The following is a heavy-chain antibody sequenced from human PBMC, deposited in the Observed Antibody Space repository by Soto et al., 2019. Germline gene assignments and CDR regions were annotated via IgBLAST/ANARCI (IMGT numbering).Heavy chain of an antibody. CDR2: IIPIAAIA. D-gene: IGHD3-10*01. J-gene: IGHJ5*02. V-gene: IGHV1-69*02. CDR3: ARGSTIVRGAPSWFDP. CDR1: GGTFSRYT. Sequence: QVQLVQSGAEVKKPGSSVKVSCKASGGTFSRYTINWVRQAPGQGLEWMGRIIPIAAIANYTQKFQGRVTITVDKSSTTAYMELGSLRSDDPAVYYCARGSTIVRGAPSWFDPWGQGTLVTVSS.